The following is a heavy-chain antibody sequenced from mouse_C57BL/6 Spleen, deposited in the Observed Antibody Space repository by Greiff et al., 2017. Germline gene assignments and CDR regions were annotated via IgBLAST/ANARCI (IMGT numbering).Heavy chain of an antibody. CDR2: IYPGDGDT. CDR1: GYAFSSYW. CDR3: ARALLVYWYFDV. Sequence: QVQLKESGAELVKPGASVKISCKASGYAFSSYWMNWVKQRPGKGLEWIGQIYPGDGDTNYNGKFKGKATLTADKSSSTAYMQLSSLTSEDSAVYFCARALLVYWYFDVWGTGTTVTVSS. J-gene: IGHJ1*03. V-gene: IGHV1-80*01. D-gene: IGHD2-10*01.